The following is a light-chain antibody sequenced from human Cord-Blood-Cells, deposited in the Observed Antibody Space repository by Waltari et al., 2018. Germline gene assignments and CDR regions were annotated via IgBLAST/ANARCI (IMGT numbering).Light chain of an antibody. CDR2: GNS. V-gene: IGLV1-40*01. Sequence: QSVLTQPPSVSRAPGQRVTISCPGRSSNIAAGYDVHWYQQLPGTAPKLLIYGNSNRPSGVPDRFSGSKSGTSASLAITGLQAEDEADYYCQSYDSSLSGSVFGGGTKLTVL. J-gene: IGLJ3*02. CDR3: QSYDSSLSGSV. CDR1: SSNIAAGYD.